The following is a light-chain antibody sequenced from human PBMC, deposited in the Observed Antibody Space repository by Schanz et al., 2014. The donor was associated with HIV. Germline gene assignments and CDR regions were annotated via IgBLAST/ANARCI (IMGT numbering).Light chain of an antibody. CDR3: QQYDDWPPST. Sequence: EIVLTQSPATLSLSPGERATLSCRASQSISFYLAWYQQKPGQAPRLLIYDAFTRATGVPVRFSGSGSGTDFTLTISGLQSEDFAIYYCQQYDDWPPSTFGQGTKLEI. V-gene: IGKV3-15*01. CDR1: QSISFY. J-gene: IGKJ2*01. CDR2: DAF.